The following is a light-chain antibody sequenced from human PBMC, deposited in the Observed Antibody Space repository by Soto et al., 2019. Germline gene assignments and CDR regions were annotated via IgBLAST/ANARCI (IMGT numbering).Light chain of an antibody. Sequence: DFQMTQSPSTLSASVGDRVTITCRASQSINSWLAWYQQKPGRAPKLLIYKASTLESGVPSRFSGSGSGTEFTLTISSLQPDDFATYYCQQYNTFARTFGQGTKVELK. V-gene: IGKV1-5*03. CDR1: QSINSW. CDR2: KAS. CDR3: QQYNTFART. J-gene: IGKJ1*01.